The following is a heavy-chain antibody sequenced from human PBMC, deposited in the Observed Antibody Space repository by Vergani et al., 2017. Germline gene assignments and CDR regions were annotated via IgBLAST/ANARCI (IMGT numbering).Heavy chain of an antibody. V-gene: IGHV3-43D*03. CDR1: GFTFDDYA. Sequence: EVQLVESGGVVVQPGGSLRLSCAASGFTFDDYAMHWVRQAPGKGLEWVSLIIWDGGSTYYADSVKGRFTISRDNSKNSRYLQMNSLRAEDTALYYCARGSSGLVQVGGIDYWGQGTLVTVSS. J-gene: IGHJ4*02. D-gene: IGHD6-19*01. CDR3: ARGSSGLVQVGGIDY. CDR2: IIWDGGST.